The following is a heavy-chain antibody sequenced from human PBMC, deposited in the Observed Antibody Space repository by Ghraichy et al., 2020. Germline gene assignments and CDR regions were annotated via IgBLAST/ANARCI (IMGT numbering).Heavy chain of an antibody. J-gene: IGHJ6*02. CDR2: ISGSGGTT. CDR3: AKRGPDNWNPLYYYYAMDV. V-gene: IGHV3-23*01. Sequence: GGSLRLSCAASGFTFSSYAMSWVRQAPGEGLEWVSAISGSGGTTYYADSVKGRFTISRDNSKNTLYLQMNSLRAEDTAVYYCAKRGPDNWNPLYYYYAMDVWGQGTTVTVSS. D-gene: IGHD1-20*01. CDR1: GFTFSSYA.